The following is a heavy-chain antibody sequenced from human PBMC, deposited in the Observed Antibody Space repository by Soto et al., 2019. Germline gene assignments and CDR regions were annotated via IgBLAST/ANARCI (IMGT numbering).Heavy chain of an antibody. CDR2: IIPIFGTA. J-gene: IGHJ6*02. CDR3: ASWRLRKGGMDV. Sequence: QVQLVQSGAEVKKPGSSVKVSCKASGGTFSSYAISWVRQAPGQGLEWMGGIIPIFGTANYAQKFQGRVKINADESTSPAYMEMSSLRSEDTAVYYCASWRLRKGGMDVWGQGTTVTVSS. V-gene: IGHV1-69*12. CDR1: GGTFSSYA. D-gene: IGHD3-3*01.